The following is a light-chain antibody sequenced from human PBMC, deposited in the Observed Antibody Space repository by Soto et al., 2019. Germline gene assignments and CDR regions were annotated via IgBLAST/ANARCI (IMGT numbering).Light chain of an antibody. CDR1: SSDVGGYNF. CDR3: CSYAGSYTLWV. V-gene: IGLV2-11*01. J-gene: IGLJ3*02. CDR2: DVS. Sequence: QSALTQPRAVSGSRGQSVAISCTGTSSDVGGYNFVSWYQQHPGKAPKLIIYDVSKRPSGVPDRFSGSKSGNTASLTLSGLQAEDEADYYCCSYAGSYTLWVFGGGTKLTVL.